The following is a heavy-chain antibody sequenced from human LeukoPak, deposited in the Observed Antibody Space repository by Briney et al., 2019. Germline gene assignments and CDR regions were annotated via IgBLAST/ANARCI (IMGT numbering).Heavy chain of an antibody. CDR1: GGSFSGYY. D-gene: IGHD3-16*01. CDR2: INHSGST. CDR3: ASPTMTNVWGRKWGRAIDI. V-gene: IGHV4-34*01. Sequence: PAETLSLTCAVYGGSFSGYYCSWIRQLPGKGLECIGEINHSGSTNYNPSLKSRVTISVDTSKIQFSLKLSSVTAADTAVYYCASPTMTNVWGRKWGRAIDIWGQGTMVTVSS. J-gene: IGHJ3*02.